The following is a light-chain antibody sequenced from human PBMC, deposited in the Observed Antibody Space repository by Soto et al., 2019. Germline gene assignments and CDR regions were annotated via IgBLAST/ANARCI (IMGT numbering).Light chain of an antibody. J-gene: IGLJ1*01. CDR1: NSDVGGYNY. CDR2: DVS. V-gene: IGLV2-14*01. Sequence: QSALTQPASVSGSPGQSITISCTGTNSDVGGYNYVSWYQQHPGKAPKLMIYDVSNRPSGVSNRFSGSKSGNTASLTISGLQAEDEADYYCSSYTSSSTLVFGTETKVTVL. CDR3: SSYTSSSTLV.